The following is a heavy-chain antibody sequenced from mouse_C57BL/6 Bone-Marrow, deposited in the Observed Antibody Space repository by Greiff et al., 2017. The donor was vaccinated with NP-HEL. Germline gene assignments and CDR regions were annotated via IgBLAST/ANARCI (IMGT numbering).Heavy chain of an antibody. CDR3: ARNWRSTTKEAWFAY. CDR2: IWSGGST. V-gene: IGHV2-2*01. Sequence: VQLQQSGPGLVQPSQSLSITCTVSGFSLTSYGVHWVRQSPGKGLEWLGVIWSGGSTDYNAAFISRLSISKDNSKSQVFFKMNSLQADDTAIYYCARNWRSTTKEAWFAYWGQGTLVTVSA. CDR1: GFSLTSYG. J-gene: IGHJ3*01. D-gene: IGHD2-14*01.